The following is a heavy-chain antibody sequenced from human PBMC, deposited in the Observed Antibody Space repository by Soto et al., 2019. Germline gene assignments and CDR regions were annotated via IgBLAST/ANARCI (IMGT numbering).Heavy chain of an antibody. V-gene: IGHV3-33*01. CDR1: GFLFSRFG. J-gene: IGHJ4*02. Sequence: QVQLVESGGGVVQPGTSLRLSCAASGFLFSRFGMHWVRQAPGKGLEWVAVIVNHVGTKDYADSVRGRFTISRDNSRNTLFLEMSSLRVEDTAIYYFARDDEYDDNGLDYWGQGTLVTVSS. D-gene: IGHD1-1*01. CDR2: IVNHVGTK. CDR3: ARDDEYDDNGLDY.